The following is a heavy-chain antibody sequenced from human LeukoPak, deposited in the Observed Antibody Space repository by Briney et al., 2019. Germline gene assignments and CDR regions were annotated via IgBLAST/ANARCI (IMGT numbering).Heavy chain of an antibody. Sequence: SETLSLTCAVSGASISSDAYYWHWIRRSPGKGLEWVGFVYYSGRTKYNPSLKSRVTMSIDTSTNHVSLRLRSVTAADTAMYFCVREASTSYYDSSGYYRRTETFDVWGLGTMVTVSS. D-gene: IGHD3-22*01. CDR2: VYYSGRT. CDR1: GASISSDAYY. J-gene: IGHJ3*01. V-gene: IGHV4-61*03. CDR3: VREASTSYYDSSGYYRRTETFDV.